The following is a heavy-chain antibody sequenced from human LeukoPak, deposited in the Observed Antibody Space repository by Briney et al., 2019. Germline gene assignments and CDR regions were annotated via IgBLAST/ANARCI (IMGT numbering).Heavy chain of an antibody. CDR2: IKQDGRER. CDR1: GFIFSRYW. J-gene: IGHJ4*02. D-gene: IGHD1-26*01. Sequence: GGSLRLSCAASGFIFSRYWMTWVRQAPGKGLEWVAYIKQDGRERYYVDSVKGRFTISRDNANNSLYLQLNSLRAEDTAVYYCARVGGDYYFDYWGQGILVTVSS. CDR3: ARVGGDYYFDY. V-gene: IGHV3-7*04.